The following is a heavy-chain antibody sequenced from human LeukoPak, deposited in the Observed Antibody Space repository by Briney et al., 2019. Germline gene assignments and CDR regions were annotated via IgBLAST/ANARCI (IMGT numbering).Heavy chain of an antibody. D-gene: IGHD6-19*01. J-gene: IGHJ6*03. Sequence: SETLSLTCTVSGGSISSGGYYWSWIRQPPGKGLEWIGYIYHSGSIYYNPSLKSRVTISVDRSKNQFSLKLSSVTAADTAVYYCASGSSGWYGIHYYYYMDVWGKGTTVTVSS. CDR3: ASGSSGWYGIHYYYYMDV. V-gene: IGHV4-30-2*01. CDR1: GGSISSGGYY. CDR2: IYHSGSI.